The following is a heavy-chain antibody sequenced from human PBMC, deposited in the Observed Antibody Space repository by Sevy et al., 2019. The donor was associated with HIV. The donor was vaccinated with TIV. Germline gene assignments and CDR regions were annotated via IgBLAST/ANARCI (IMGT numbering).Heavy chain of an antibody. Sequence: GGSLRLSCAASGFTFTSYWMSWVRQAPGKGLEWVANIKQDGSEKYYVDSVKGRFTISRDNANNLLYLQMNSLRAEDTAVYYCAKNPGMAATGLYGMDVWGQGTTVTVSS. V-gene: IGHV3-7*01. CDR3: AKNPGMAATGLYGMDV. CDR2: IKQDGSEK. D-gene: IGHD6-13*01. CDR1: GFTFTSYW. J-gene: IGHJ6*02.